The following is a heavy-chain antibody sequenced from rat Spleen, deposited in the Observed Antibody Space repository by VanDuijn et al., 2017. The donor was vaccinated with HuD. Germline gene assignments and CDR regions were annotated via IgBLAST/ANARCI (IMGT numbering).Heavy chain of an antibody. CDR2: VLHTGGNT. CDR3: TRDNVCSSYHYFDY. J-gene: IGHJ2*01. V-gene: IGHV5S23*01. D-gene: IGHD1-2*01. CDR1: GFTFSDYN. Sequence: EVQLVESGGGLVQPGRSLKLSCAASGFTFSDYNMAWVRQAPGKGLEWVASVLHTGGNTYYPDSVKGRFTISRDNAKSTLYLQMDSLRSEDTATYYCTRDNVCSSYHYFDYWGQGVMVTVSS.